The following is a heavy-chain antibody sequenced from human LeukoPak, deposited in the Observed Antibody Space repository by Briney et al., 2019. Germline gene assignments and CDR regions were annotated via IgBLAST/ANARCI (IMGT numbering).Heavy chain of an antibody. CDR2: IYPGDSDT. V-gene: IGHV5-51*01. CDR1: GYSFTTYW. D-gene: IGHD4-17*01. J-gene: IGHJ3*02. Sequence: NSGESLKISCEASGYSFTTYWIGWVRQMPGKGLEWMGIIYPGDSDTRYSPSFRGQVTISADKSISTAYLQWSSLKASDTAMYYCARQNYGDSPASGAFDIWGQGTMVTVSS. CDR3: ARQNYGDSPASGAFDI.